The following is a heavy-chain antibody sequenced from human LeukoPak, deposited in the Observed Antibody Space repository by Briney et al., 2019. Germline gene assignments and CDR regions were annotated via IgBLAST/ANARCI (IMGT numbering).Heavy chain of an antibody. Sequence: NTSETLSLTCAVYGGSSIGYSWSWVRQPPGKGLEWIGEIDDSGTTNYRPSLKSRVTISVDTSKNQLSLKVTSVTAADTAVYYCARVSGYCSDGVCRFDYWGQGTLVTVSS. V-gene: IGHV4-34*01. CDR2: IDDSGTT. D-gene: IGHD2-8*01. J-gene: IGHJ4*02. CDR3: ARVSGYCSDGVCRFDY. CDR1: GGSSIGYS.